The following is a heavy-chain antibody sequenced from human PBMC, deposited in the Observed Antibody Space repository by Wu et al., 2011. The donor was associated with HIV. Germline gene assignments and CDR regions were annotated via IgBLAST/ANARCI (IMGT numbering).Heavy chain of an antibody. V-gene: IGHV1-69*12. Sequence: QVQLVQSGAEVKKPGSSVKVSCKASGGTFRYAINWVRQAPGQGLEWMGGIIPIFGTAKYAPKFQGRVTITADESTSTAYMELSSLRSEDTAVYYCARDPGEQWLVGRKGMDVWGKGPRSPSP. CDR2: IIPIFGTA. D-gene: IGHD6-19*01. CDR1: GGTFRYA. CDR3: ARDPGEQWLVGRKGMDV. J-gene: IGHJ6*03.